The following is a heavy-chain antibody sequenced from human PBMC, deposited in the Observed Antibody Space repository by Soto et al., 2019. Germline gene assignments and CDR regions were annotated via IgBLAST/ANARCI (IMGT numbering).Heavy chain of an antibody. J-gene: IGHJ4*02. Sequence: QITLNESGPTVVRPTETLTLTCRFSGFSLTTSGVGVGWIRQSPGKAPEWLSLIYWGDDKRYSASLQSRLTITKDTSKNQVVLTVSDLDPTDTATYYCAHRVLRTVFGLVTTTAIYFDFWGQGTPVAVSS. V-gene: IGHV2-5*02. CDR3: AHRVLRTVFGLVTTTAIYFDF. CDR1: GFSLTTSGVG. CDR2: IYWGDDK. D-gene: IGHD3-3*01.